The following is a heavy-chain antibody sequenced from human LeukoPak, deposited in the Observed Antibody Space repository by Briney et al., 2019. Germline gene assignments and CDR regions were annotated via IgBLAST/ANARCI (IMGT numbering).Heavy chain of an antibody. V-gene: IGHV3-7*01. Sequence: PGGSLRLSCAASGFTFSSYSMNWVRQAPGKGLEWVANIKQDGSEKYYVDSVKGRFTISRDNAKNSLYLQMNSLRAEDTAVYYCARGGLWFDPWGQGTLVTVSS. CDR2: IKQDGSEK. J-gene: IGHJ5*02. CDR3: ARGGLWFDP. CDR1: GFTFSSYS.